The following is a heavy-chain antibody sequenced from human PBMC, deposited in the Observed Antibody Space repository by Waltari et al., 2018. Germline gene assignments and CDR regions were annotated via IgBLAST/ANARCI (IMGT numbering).Heavy chain of an antibody. V-gene: IGHV2-5*01. CDR1: GFSLSTSGVA. CDR3: AHSSYDFWARRGGRYFDY. J-gene: IGHJ4*02. CDR2: IYWNDDK. D-gene: IGHD3-3*01. Sequence: QITLKESGPTRVKPTQTLPLPCTFSGFSLSTSGVAVGWIRQPPGKALEWLALIYWNDDKRYSPSLKSRLTITKDTSKNQVVLTMTNMDPVDTATYYCAHSSYDFWARRGGRYFDYWGQGTLVTVSS.